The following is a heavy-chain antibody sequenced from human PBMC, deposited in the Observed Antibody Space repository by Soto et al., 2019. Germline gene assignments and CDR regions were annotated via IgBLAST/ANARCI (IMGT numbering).Heavy chain of an antibody. CDR2: IYYSGNT. CDR3: ARGDDSSGYHYFDY. J-gene: IGHJ4*02. Sequence: QVQLQESGPGLVKPSQTLSLTCTVSGGSISSGGYYWSWIRQHPGKGLEWIGYIYYSGNTYYNPSLKSRATLSVDTSKNQFSLKLSSVTAADTAVHYCARGDDSSGYHYFDYWGQGTLVTVSS. D-gene: IGHD3-22*01. V-gene: IGHV4-31*03. CDR1: GGSISSGGYY.